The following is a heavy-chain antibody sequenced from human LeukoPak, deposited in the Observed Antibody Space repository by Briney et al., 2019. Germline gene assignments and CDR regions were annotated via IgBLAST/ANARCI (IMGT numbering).Heavy chain of an antibody. CDR1: GYTFSSYH. CDR3: ARDAYKGLYYFDY. CDR2: ISYDGSKK. V-gene: IGHV3-30*03. J-gene: IGHJ4*02. Sequence: GGSLRLSCAGSGYTFSSYHMHWLRQAPGKGLEWVALISYDGSKKCYADSLQGRVTVSRDNSKNTLYLQLQTLRPEDTAVYYCARDAYKGLYYFDYWGQGTLVTVSS. D-gene: IGHD5-24*01.